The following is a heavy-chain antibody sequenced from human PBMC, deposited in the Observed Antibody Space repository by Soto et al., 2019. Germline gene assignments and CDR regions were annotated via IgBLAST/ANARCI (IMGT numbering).Heavy chain of an antibody. CDR1: GFTFINYA. CDR2: ISASGST. V-gene: IGHV3-23*01. D-gene: IGHD7-27*01. J-gene: IGHJ5*02. CDR3: AKDLSGATCA. Sequence: EVQVLESGGALVQPGGSLRLSCTTSGFTFINYAFNWVRQAPGRGLEWVSAISASGSTYYADSVKGRFTISRDISKNTLFLQMNSLRVEDTAVYFCAKDLSGATCAWGQGTVVTFSS.